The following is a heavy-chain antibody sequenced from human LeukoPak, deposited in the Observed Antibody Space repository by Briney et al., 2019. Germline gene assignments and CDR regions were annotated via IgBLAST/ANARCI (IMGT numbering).Heavy chain of an antibody. D-gene: IGHD6-19*01. CDR2: ISSGSNYI. CDR3: ATGVGGYNSAPDY. J-gene: IGHJ4*02. Sequence: GGSLRLSCAASGFTFSNYYMNWVRQAPGKGLEWVSSISSGSNYIYYADSLKGRFTISRDNAKNSLYLQMNSLRAEDTAVYYCATGVGGYNSAPDYWGQGTLVTVSP. CDR1: GFTFSNYY. V-gene: IGHV3-21*01.